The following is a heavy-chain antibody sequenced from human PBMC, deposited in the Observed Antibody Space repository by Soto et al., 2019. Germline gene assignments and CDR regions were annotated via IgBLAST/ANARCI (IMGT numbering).Heavy chain of an antibody. D-gene: IGHD6-13*01. CDR1: GYIFTNYY. CDR3: ARDLAAAAY. Sequence: ASVKVSCKASGYIFTNYYIHWVRQAPGQGLEWMAIINPLPTSGSTNYAQKFQGKVTVTRDTSTSTVYLELSSLRSDDTAVYYCARDLAAAAYWGQGTLVTVSS. CDR2: INPLPTSGST. J-gene: IGHJ4*02. V-gene: IGHV1-46*01.